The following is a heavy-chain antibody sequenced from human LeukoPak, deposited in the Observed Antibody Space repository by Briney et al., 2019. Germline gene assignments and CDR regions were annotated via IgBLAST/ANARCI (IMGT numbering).Heavy chain of an antibody. CDR3: AKPRENSSGVGRYFDY. Sequence: PGGSLRLSCAVSGFIFSSYAMSWVRQAPGKGLEWVSAISGSGGSTYYADSVKGRFTIPGDNSKNTLYLQMNSLRAEDTAVYYCAKPRENSSGVGRYFDYWGQGTLVTVSS. V-gene: IGHV3-23*01. CDR2: ISGSGGST. CDR1: GFIFSSYA. D-gene: IGHD6-19*01. J-gene: IGHJ4*02.